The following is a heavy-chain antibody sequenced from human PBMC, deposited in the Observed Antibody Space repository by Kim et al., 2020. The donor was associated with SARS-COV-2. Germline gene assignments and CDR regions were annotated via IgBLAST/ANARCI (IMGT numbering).Heavy chain of an antibody. CDR3: ARGITAATLNNWFDP. D-gene: IGHD2-15*01. J-gene: IGHJ5*02. CDR2: INPNNGGS. V-gene: IGHV1-2*06. Sequence: ASVMVSCQASEYSLTDYYVHWVRQAPGQGLEWMGRINPNNGGSDFAQKFKGRVTMTRDTSISTVYMELRKLTSADTAVYYCARGITAATLNNWFDPWGQGTLVTVS. CDR1: EYSLTDYY.